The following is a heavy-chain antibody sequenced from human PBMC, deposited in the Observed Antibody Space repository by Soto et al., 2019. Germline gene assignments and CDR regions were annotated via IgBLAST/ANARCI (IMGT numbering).Heavy chain of an antibody. CDR1: GFSLRNSGVG. Sequence: QITLKESGPTLVKPTQTLTLTCTFSGFSLRNSGVGVGWIRQPPGKALEWLALIYCDDDKRYSPSLKSRLTLTKDTSKNQVVLTMTNMDPVDTATYYCAHLTTGGFYFDYWGQGTLVTVSS. CDR3: AHLTTGGFYFDY. J-gene: IGHJ4*02. D-gene: IGHD4-17*01. CDR2: IYCDDDK. V-gene: IGHV2-5*02.